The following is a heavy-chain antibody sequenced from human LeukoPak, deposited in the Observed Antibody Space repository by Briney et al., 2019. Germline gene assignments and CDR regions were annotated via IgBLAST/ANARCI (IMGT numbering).Heavy chain of an antibody. J-gene: IGHJ4*02. CDR2: ISPDNGYT. D-gene: IGHD1-26*01. V-gene: IGHV1-18*01. Sequence: ASAKVSCKASGYTSTSYGISWVRQAPGQGLEWMGWISPDNGYTNYAQKLQGRVTTTTDTSTSTAYMDLKSLRSDDTAVYYCARGWELDYWGQGALVTVSS. CDR3: ARGWELDY. CDR1: GYTSTSYG.